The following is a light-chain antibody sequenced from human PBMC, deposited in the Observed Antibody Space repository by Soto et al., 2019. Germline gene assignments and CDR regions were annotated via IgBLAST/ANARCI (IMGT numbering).Light chain of an antibody. V-gene: IGLV1-40*01. CDR1: SSNIGAVFD. CDR3: QSYDSGLSGSI. CDR2: ENT. Sequence: QSVLTQPPSVSGAPGRRVTISCTGSSSNIGAVFDVHWYQQVPGTAPKLLIYENTKRPSGVPDRFSGSKSGTSASLAITGLQAEDEADYYCQSYDSGLSGSIFGGGTKLTVL. J-gene: IGLJ2*01.